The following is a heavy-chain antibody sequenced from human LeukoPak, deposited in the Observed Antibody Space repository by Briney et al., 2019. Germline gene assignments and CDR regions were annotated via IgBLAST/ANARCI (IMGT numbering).Heavy chain of an antibody. V-gene: IGHV1-69*13. J-gene: IGHJ4*02. CDR3: AREKGGITIFGVVTYYFDY. CDR1: GGTFSSYA. D-gene: IGHD3-3*01. Sequence: EASVTVSCTASGGTFSSYAISWVRQAPGQGLEWMGGIIPIFGTANYAQKFQGRVTITADESTSTAYMELSSLRSEDTAVYYCAREKGGITIFGVVTYYFDYWGQGTLVTVSS. CDR2: IIPIFGTA.